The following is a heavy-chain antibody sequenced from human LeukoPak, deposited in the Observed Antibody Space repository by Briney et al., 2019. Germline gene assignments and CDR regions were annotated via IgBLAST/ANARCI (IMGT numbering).Heavy chain of an antibody. J-gene: IGHJ4*02. Sequence: ASVKVSCKASGYTFTDYYIHWVRPAPGQGLEWMGWINPNSGDTKYAQTFQARVTMTRDTSISTAYMEVTGLGSEDTAVYYCARGSALAGARHPFDYWGQGTLATVSS. CDR3: ARGSALAGARHPFDY. D-gene: IGHD3-10*01. CDR2: INPNSGDT. CDR1: GYTFTDYY. V-gene: IGHV1-2*02.